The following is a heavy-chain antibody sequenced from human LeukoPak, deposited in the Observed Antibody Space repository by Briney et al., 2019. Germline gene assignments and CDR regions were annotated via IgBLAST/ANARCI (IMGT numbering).Heavy chain of an antibody. CDR3: SKLNDYTPD. CDR1: GFTFTSYA. V-gene: IGHV3-23*01. Sequence: GGSLRLSCAASGFTFTSYAMSGVRQAPGKGLEWVSAISGSGGSTYYADSVKGRFTISRDNSKNTVYLQMNSLRAEDTAVYYCSKLNDYTPDWGQGTLVTVSS. J-gene: IGHJ4*02. D-gene: IGHD4-11*01. CDR2: ISGSGGST.